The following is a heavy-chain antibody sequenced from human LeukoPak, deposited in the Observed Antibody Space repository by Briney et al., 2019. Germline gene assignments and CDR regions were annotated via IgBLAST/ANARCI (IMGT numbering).Heavy chain of an antibody. CDR3: ARSEVTPYGYFDY. J-gene: IGHJ4*02. D-gene: IGHD3-10*01. CDR2: ISSSSSTI. V-gene: IGHV3-48*01. CDR1: GFTFSSYS. Sequence: GGSLRLSCAASGFTFSSYSVNWVRQAPGKGLEWVSYISSSSSTIYYVESVKGRFTISRDNAKNSLYLQMNILRAEDTAVYYCARSEVTPYGYFDYWGQGTLVTVSS.